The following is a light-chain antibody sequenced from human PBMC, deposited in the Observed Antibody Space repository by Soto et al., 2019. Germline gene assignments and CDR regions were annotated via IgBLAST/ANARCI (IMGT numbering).Light chain of an antibody. V-gene: IGLV2-14*01. CDR2: EVS. CDR1: RDDVGGYNY. CDR3: SAYTNIGTLV. Sequence: QSALTQPASVSGSPGQSITISCTGTRDDVGGYNYVSWYQQYPGKAPKLMIYEVSYRPSGVSNRFSGYRSGHTASLSISGLQAEDEADYYCSAYTNIGTLVFGGGTKVTVL. J-gene: IGLJ3*02.